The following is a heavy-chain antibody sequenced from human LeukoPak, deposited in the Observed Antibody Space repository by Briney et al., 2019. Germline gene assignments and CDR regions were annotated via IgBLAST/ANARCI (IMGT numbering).Heavy chain of an antibody. J-gene: IGHJ1*01. V-gene: IGHV1-2*02. CDR3: ARAQGLMVYAMAEYFQH. D-gene: IGHD2-8*01. CDR2: INPNSGGT. Sequence: ASVKVSCKASGYTFTDYYMHWVRQAPGQGLEWMGWINPNSGGTNYAQKFQGRVTMTRDTSISTAYMELSRLRSDDTAVYYCARAQGLMVYAMAEYFQHWGQGTLVTVSS. CDR1: GYTFTDYY.